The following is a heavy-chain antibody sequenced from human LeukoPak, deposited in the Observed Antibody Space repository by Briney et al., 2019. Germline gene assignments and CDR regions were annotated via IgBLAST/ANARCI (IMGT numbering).Heavy chain of an antibody. CDR2: IKQDGSEK. CDR3: ARDRAAAGTFDI. V-gene: IGHV3-7*03. CDR1: GFTFSSFG. D-gene: IGHD6-13*01. Sequence: GGSLRLSCAASGFTFSSFGMHWVRQAPGKGLEWVANIKQDGSEKYYVDSVKGRFTISRDNAKNSLYLQMNSLRAEDTAVYYCARDRAAAGTFDIWGQGTMVTVSS. J-gene: IGHJ3*02.